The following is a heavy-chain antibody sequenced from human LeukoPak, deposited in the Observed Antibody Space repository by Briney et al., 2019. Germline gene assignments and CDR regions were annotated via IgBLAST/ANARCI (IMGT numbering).Heavy chain of an antibody. V-gene: IGHV3-33*01. CDR1: GFTFSSYG. CDR3: ARDMCSGGSCYVYCDYGMDV. CDR2: IWYDGSNK. J-gene: IGHJ6*04. D-gene: IGHD2-15*01. Sequence: GRSLRLSCAASGFTFSSYGMHWVRQAPGKGLEWVAVIWYDGSNKYYADSVKGRFTISRDNSKNTLYLQMNSLRAEDTAVYYCARDMCSGGSCYVYCDYGMDVWGKGTTVTVSS.